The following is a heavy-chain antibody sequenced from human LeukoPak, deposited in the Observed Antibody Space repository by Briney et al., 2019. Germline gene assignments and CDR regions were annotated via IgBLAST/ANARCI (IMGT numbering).Heavy chain of an antibody. V-gene: IGHV4-59*02. CDR2: IYYTGT. CDR1: GGSVTDYY. Sequence: SETLSLTCTVSGGSVTDYYWSWSRQSPGKGLEWVGYIYYTGTSYNPSLKSRVTISADTSKNQFSLKLISVTAADTAVYYCASRKLGNDYWGQGTLVTVSS. D-gene: IGHD7-27*01. J-gene: IGHJ4*02. CDR3: ASRKLGNDY.